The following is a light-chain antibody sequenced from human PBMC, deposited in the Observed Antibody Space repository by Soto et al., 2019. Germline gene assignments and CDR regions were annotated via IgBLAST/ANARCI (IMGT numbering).Light chain of an antibody. CDR2: TDN. Sequence: VLPQPPSASGTPGQRVTISCSGSSSNIGINTVNWYQQVPGTAPKRLIYTDNQRPSGVPDRFSGSKSGTSASLAISGLQSEDEADYYCAAWDDSLNGLYVFGTGTKVTVL. CDR1: SSNIGINT. CDR3: AAWDDSLNGLYV. V-gene: IGLV1-44*01. J-gene: IGLJ1*01.